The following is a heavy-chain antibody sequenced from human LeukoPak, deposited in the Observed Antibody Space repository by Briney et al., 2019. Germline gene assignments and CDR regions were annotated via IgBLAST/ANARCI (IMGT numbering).Heavy chain of an antibody. CDR1: GFTFDDYA. J-gene: IGHJ2*01. V-gene: IGHV3-43D*03. CDR2: ISWDGGST. Sequence: GGSLRLSCAASGFTFDDYAMHWVRQAPGKGLEWVSLISWDGGSTSYADSVKGRFTISRDNSKNSLYLQMNSLRVEDTALYYCAEGGDGYNRGAWYFDLWGRGTLVTVSS. D-gene: IGHD5-24*01. CDR3: AEGGDGYNRGAWYFDL.